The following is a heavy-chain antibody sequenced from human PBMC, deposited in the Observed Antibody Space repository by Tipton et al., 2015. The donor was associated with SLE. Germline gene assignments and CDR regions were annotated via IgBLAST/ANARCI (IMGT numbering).Heavy chain of an antibody. D-gene: IGHD4-11*01. CDR3: ARGPSTSAAFDI. CDR2: IIPIFGTA. J-gene: IGHJ3*02. CDR1: GYTFTSYG. V-gene: IGHV1-69*13. Sequence: QSGAEVKKPGASVKVSCKASGYTFTSYGISWVRQAPGQGLEWMARIIPIFGTANCAQKFQGRVTITADESTSTAYMELSSLRSEDTAVYYCARGPSTSAAFDIWGQGTRVTVSS.